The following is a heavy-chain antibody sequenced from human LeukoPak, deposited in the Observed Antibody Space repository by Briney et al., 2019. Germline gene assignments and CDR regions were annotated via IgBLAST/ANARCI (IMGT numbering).Heavy chain of an antibody. CDR2: INPSGGST. Sequence: GASVKVSCKASGYSFTNYYMHWVRQAPGQGLEWMGIINPSGGSTTNAQKFQGRVTMNRDTSTTTVYMELSSLRSDDTAMYYCARDERDVVVVPGAMPYWGQGTLVTVSS. CDR1: GYSFTNYY. J-gene: IGHJ4*02. V-gene: IGHV1-46*01. CDR3: ARDERDVVVVPGAMPY. D-gene: IGHD2-2*01.